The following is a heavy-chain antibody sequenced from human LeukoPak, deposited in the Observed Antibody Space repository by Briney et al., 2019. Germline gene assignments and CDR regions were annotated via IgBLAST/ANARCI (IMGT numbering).Heavy chain of an antibody. CDR2: SYYSGST. V-gene: IGHV4-39*01. CDR1: GFSISSSSYY. Sequence: SETLSLTCTVSGFSISSSSYYWGWIRQPPGKGLEWIGSSYYSGSTYYNPSLKSRVTISVDTSKNQFSLKLRSVTAADTAVYYCARLSGGNWNDGFDYWGQGTLVTVSS. CDR3: ARLSGGNWNDGFDY. J-gene: IGHJ4*02. D-gene: IGHD1-1*01.